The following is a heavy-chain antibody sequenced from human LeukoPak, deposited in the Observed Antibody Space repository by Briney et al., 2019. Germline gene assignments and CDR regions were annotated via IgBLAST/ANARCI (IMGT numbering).Heavy chain of an antibody. Sequence: SETLSLTCTVSGGSISSSSYYWGWIRQPPGKGLEWIGSIYYSGNTYYNPSLKSRVTISVDTSKNQFSLKLSSVTAADTAVYYCARPRQGDYYFDYWGQGTLVTVSS. J-gene: IGHJ4*02. CDR2: IYYSGNT. CDR3: ARPRQGDYYFDY. V-gene: IGHV4-39*01. D-gene: IGHD2-21*02. CDR1: GGSISSSSYY.